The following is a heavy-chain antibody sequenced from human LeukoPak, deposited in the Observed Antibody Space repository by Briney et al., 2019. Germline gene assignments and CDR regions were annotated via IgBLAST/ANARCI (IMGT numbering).Heavy chain of an antibody. CDR1: GYTFTSYG. D-gene: IGHD1-1*01. Sequence: ASVKVSCKATGYTFTSYGISWVRQAPGQGLEWMGWISSYNGNINYAQKLQGRLTMTTNKYTSTAYMELRCLRADYKAIYYCARDMHPNGWDYWGQGPLVTVSS. V-gene: IGHV1-18*01. CDR2: ISSYNGNI. J-gene: IGHJ4*02. CDR3: ARDMHPNGWDY.